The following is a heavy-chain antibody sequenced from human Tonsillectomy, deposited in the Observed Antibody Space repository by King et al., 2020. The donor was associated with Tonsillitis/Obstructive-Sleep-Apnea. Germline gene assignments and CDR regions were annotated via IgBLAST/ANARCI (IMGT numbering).Heavy chain of an antibody. V-gene: IGHV1-69*01. D-gene: IGHD1-1*01. CDR3: ARDDDRTSGYYYMDV. CDR1: GGTFSYYA. J-gene: IGHJ6*03. Sequence: QLVQSGAEVKKPGSSVKVSCKASGGTFSYYAISWVRQAPGQGLEWMGGIIPIFRTANYAQKFQGRVTITADESTSIAYMELSSLRSEDTAVYFCARDDDRTSGYYYMDVWGKGTTVTVSS. CDR2: IIPIFRTA.